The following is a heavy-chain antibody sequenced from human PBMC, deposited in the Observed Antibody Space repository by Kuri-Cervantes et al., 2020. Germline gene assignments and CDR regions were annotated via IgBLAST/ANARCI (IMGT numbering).Heavy chain of an antibody. J-gene: IGHJ6*02. CDR1: GFTFSDYY. Sequence: GGSLRLSCAASGFTFSDYYMSWIRQAPGKGLEWVSYISSSGSTIYYADSVKGRFTISRDNAKNSLYLQMNSLRAEDTAVYYCARDRPDDSSGYYLGYGMDVWGQGTTVTVSS. CDR2: ISSSGSTI. CDR3: ARDRPDDSSGYYLGYGMDV. D-gene: IGHD3-22*01. V-gene: IGHV3-11*04.